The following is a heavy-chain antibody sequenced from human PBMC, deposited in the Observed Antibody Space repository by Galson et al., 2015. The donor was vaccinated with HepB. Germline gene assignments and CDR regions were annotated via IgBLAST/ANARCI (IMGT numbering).Heavy chain of an antibody. V-gene: IGHV3-73*01. CDR2: IRSKSDSYAT. CDR3: MTTVSAGGGMDV. D-gene: IGHD4-17*01. Sequence: LRLSCAASGFTFSGSTMHWVRQASGKGLEWVGRIRSKSDSYATAFAASVKGRFTISRDDSEDTAFLQMNSLKTEDTAVYYCMTTVSAGGGMDVWGQGTTVTVSS. J-gene: IGHJ6*02. CDR1: GFTFSGST.